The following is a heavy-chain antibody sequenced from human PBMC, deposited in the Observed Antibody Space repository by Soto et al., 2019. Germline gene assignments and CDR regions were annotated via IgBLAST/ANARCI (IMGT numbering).Heavy chain of an antibody. D-gene: IGHD2-21*01. CDR1: GFTFSSYA. J-gene: IGHJ6*02. CDR3: ARRIPFGYGMDV. Sequence: EVQLVESGGGLVQPGGSLRLSCAASGFTFSSYAMHWVRQAPGKGLECVSAITSNGGNTDYASSVTGRFTISRDNSKNTLYLQMGSLRAEDMAVYYCARRIPFGYGMDVWGQGTTVTVSS. V-gene: IGHV3-64*01. CDR2: ITSNGGNT.